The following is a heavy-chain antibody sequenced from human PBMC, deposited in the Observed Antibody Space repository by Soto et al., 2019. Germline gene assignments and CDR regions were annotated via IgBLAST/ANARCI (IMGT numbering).Heavy chain of an antibody. CDR2: IYYSGST. CDR3: ASLLGYFSGRSGSWYFDY. V-gene: IGHV4-59*01. CDR1: GGSISSYY. Sequence: SETLSLTCTVSGGSISSYYWSWIRQPPGKGLEWIGYIYYSGSTNYNPSLKSRVTISVDTSKNQFSLKLSSVTAADTAVYYCASLLGYFSGRSGSWYFDYWGKGSLVNVCS. D-gene: IGHD2-15*01. J-gene: IGHJ4*02.